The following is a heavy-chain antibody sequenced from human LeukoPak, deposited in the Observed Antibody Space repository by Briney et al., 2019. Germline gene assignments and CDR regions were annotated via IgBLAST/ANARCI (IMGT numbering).Heavy chain of an antibody. J-gene: IGHJ4*02. D-gene: IGHD4-23*01. CDR3: ARDYGGNFGGPVYYFDY. V-gene: IGHV1-2*02. Sequence: ASVKVSCKASGYTFTGYYMHWVRQAPGQGLEWMGWINPNSGGTNHAQKFQGRVTMTRDTSISTAYMELSRLRSDDTAVYYCARDYGGNFGGPVYYFDYWGQGTLVTVSS. CDR1: GYTFTGYY. CDR2: INPNSGGT.